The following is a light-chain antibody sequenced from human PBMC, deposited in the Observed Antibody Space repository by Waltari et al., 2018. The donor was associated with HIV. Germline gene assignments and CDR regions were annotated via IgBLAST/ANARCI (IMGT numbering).Light chain of an antibody. J-gene: IGLJ2*01. CDR2: EVC. Sequence: QSALTQPASVSGSPGQSITISCTGTISDIGSYNLVSWYQQYPGRAPKLIIYEVCKRPSGVSDRFSGSKSGNRASLTVAGLKVEDEADYYCCSYAGGRVFVLFGGGTRLTV. CDR3: CSYAGGRVFVL. V-gene: IGLV2-23*02. CDR1: ISDIGSYNL.